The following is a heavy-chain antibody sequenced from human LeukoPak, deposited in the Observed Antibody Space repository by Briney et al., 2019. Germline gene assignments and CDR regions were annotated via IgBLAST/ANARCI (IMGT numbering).Heavy chain of an antibody. CDR1: GCTFSNYS. J-gene: IGHJ4*02. V-gene: IGHV3-21*01. CDR3: ASGGYGGPPV. D-gene: IGHD4-23*01. Sequence: PAWALTLSCASSGCTFSNYSRNWVRQAAAKGLEWVSSISSSSSYIYYADSVKGRFSISRDNAKNSVYLQMNSLRAEDKAVYYCASGGYGGPPVWGEGTLVTVSS. CDR2: ISSSSSYI.